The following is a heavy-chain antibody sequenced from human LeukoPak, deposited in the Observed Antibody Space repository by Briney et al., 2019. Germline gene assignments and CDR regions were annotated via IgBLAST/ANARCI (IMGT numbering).Heavy chain of an antibody. CDR3: ARAYSSSSPFDY. J-gene: IGHJ4*02. CDR1: GYIFTSHY. D-gene: IGHD6-6*01. CDR2: INPSGGST. Sequence: ASVKVSCKASGYIFTSHYMHWVRQAPGQGLEWMGMINPSGGSTSYAQKFQGRVTMTRDTSTSTVYLELSSLRSEDTAVHYCARAYSSSSPFDYWGQGTLVTVSS. V-gene: IGHV1-46*01.